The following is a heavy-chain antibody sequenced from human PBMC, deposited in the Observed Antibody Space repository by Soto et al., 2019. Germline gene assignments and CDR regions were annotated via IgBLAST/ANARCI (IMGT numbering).Heavy chain of an antibody. J-gene: IGHJ4*02. D-gene: IGHD3-22*01. V-gene: IGHV3-53*01. Sequence: GGSLRLSCAASGFTVSSNYMSWVRQAPGKGLEWVSVIYSGGSTYYADSVKGRFTISRDNSKNTLYLQMNSLRAEDTAVYYCASLVTYYYDSSGYGFDYWGQGTLVTVSS. CDR1: GFTVSSNY. CDR3: ASLVTYYYDSSGYGFDY. CDR2: IYSGGST.